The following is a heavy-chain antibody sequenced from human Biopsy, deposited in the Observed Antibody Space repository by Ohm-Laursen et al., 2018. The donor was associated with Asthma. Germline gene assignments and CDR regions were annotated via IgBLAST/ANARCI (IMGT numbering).Heavy chain of an antibody. V-gene: IGHV3-7*01. D-gene: IGHD3-3*02. CDR3: ARTFHFWSPYHAEHYQL. CDR2: IKHGGTER. Sequence: SLRLSCSASGFSFGDYWMSWVRQVPGKGLEWVANIKHGGTERNHVDSLKGRFTISRDNAKNSLYLQMNSLRAEDTAAYYCARTFHFWSPYHAEHYQLWGQGTLVTVPS. J-gene: IGHJ1*01. CDR1: GFSFGDYW.